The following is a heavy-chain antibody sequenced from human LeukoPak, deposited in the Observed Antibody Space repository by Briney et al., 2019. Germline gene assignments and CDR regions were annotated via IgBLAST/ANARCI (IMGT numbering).Heavy chain of an antibody. CDR3: ARGEYYDFWSGTTYFDY. Sequence: SETLSLTCAVYGGSFSGYYWSWIRQPPGKGLEWIGEINHSGSTNYNPSPKSRVTISVDTSKNQFSLKLSSVTAADTAVYYCARGEYYDFWSGTTYFDYWGQGTLVTVSS. CDR2: INHSGST. CDR1: GGSFSGYY. V-gene: IGHV4-34*01. J-gene: IGHJ4*02. D-gene: IGHD3-3*01.